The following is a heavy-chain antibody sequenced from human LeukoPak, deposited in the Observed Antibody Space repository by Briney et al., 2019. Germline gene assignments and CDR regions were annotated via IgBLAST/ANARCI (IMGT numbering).Heavy chain of an antibody. D-gene: IGHD2-15*01. Sequence: SETLSLTCTVSGGSINSYYWSWIRQPPGKGLEWIGYIYYSGSTNYNPSLKSRVTISVDTSNNKFSLKPTSLTAADTAVYYCVRHLSAGRPAFDIWGQGTMVTVSS. J-gene: IGHJ3*02. CDR1: GGSINSYY. CDR3: VRHLSAGRPAFDI. CDR2: IYYSGST. V-gene: IGHV4-59*08.